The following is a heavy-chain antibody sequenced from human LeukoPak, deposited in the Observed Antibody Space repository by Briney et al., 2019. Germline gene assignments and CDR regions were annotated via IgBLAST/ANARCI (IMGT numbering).Heavy chain of an antibody. V-gene: IGHV5-51*01. CDR3: ARHVLAAAGTEALDY. Sequence: GESLKISCKGSGYSFTSYWIGWVRQMPGKGLEWMGIIYPGDSDTRYNPSFQDQVTISADKSISTAYLQWSSLKASDTAMYYCARHVLAAAGTEALDYWGQGTLVTVSS. CDR2: IYPGDSDT. CDR1: GYSFTSYW. J-gene: IGHJ4*02. D-gene: IGHD6-13*01.